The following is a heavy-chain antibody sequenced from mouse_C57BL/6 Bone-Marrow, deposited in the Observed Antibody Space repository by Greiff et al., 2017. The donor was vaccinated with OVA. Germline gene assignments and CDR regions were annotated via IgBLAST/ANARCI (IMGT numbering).Heavy chain of an antibody. Sequence: VQLMESGPGLVQPSQCLYISCTVSGFSFTSYGVHWVRQSPGKGLEWLGVIWRGGSPDYNAAFMYRMSITKDNAKSQVFFKMNSLQAGYTAIYYCANWDRFAYWGQGTLVTVSA. J-gene: IGHJ3*01. V-gene: IGHV2-5*01. D-gene: IGHD4-1*01. CDR2: IWRGGSP. CDR1: GFSFTSYG. CDR3: ANWDRFAY.